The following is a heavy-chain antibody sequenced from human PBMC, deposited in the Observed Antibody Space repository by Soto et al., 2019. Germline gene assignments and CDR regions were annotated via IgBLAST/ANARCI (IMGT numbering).Heavy chain of an antibody. Sequence: QVQLQESGPGLVKPSETLSLTCTVSGGSISSYYWSWIRQPPGKGLEWIGYIYYSGSTNYNPSLKSRVTISVDTSKNQFSLKLSSVTAADTAVYYCARALHYYYMDVWGKGTTVTVSS. CDR3: ARALHYYYMDV. CDR1: GGSISSYY. J-gene: IGHJ6*03. CDR2: IYYSGST. V-gene: IGHV4-59*01.